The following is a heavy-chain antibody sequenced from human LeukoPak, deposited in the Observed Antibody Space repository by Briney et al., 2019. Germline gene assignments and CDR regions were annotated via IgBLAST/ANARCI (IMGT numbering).Heavy chain of an antibody. CDR3: ASTSVLHYYYYYMDV. CDR2: INPNSGGT. Sequence: VASVKVSCKAPGYTFTGYYMHWVRQAPGQGLEWMGWINPNSGGTNYAQKFQGRVTMTRDTSISTAYMELSRLRSDDTAVYYCASTSVLHYYYYYMDVWGKGTTVTVSS. V-gene: IGHV1-2*02. CDR1: GYTFTGYY. J-gene: IGHJ6*03. D-gene: IGHD3-16*01.